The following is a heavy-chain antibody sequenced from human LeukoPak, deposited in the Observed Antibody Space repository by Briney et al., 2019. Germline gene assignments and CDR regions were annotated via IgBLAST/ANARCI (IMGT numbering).Heavy chain of an antibody. CDR3: ARDSYGSGSYYYYYYGMDV. Sequence: ASVNVSCKASGYTFTSYDISWVRQAPGQGLEWMGWISAYNGNTNYDQKLQGRVTMTTDTSTSTAYMELRSLRSDDTAVYYCARDSYGSGSYYYYYYGMDVWGQGTTVTVSS. V-gene: IGHV1-18*01. D-gene: IGHD3-10*01. CDR2: ISAYNGNT. CDR1: GYTFTSYD. J-gene: IGHJ6*02.